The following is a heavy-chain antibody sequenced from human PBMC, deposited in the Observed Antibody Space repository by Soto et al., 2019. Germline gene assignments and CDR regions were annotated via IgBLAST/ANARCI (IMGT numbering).Heavy chain of an antibody. J-gene: IGHJ5*02. D-gene: IGHD5-18*01. CDR3: AREPDTAMAGDWFDP. Sequence: PGGSLRLSCAASGFTFSSYEMNWVRQAPGKGLGWVSYISSSGSTIYYADSVKGRFTISRDSAKNSLYLQMNSLRAEDTAVYYCAREPDTAMAGDWFDPWGQGTLVTVSS. CDR1: GFTFSSYE. V-gene: IGHV3-48*03. CDR2: ISSSGSTI.